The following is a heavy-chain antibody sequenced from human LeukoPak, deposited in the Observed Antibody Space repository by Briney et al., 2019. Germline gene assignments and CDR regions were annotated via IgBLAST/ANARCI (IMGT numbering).Heavy chain of an antibody. CDR2: FDPEDGET. J-gene: IGHJ1*01. CDR3: ATVPRIWSGYYTSEYFQH. Sequence: GASVKVSCKVSGYTLTELSMHWVRQAPGTGLEWMGGFDPEDGETIYAQKFQGRVTMTEDTSTDTAYMELSSLRSEDTAVYYCATVPRIWSGYYTSEYFQHWGQGTLVTVSS. V-gene: IGHV1-24*01. CDR1: GYTLTELS. D-gene: IGHD3-3*01.